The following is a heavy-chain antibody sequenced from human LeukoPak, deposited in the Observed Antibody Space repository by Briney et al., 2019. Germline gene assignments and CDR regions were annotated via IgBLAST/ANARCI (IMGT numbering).Heavy chain of an antibody. J-gene: IGHJ4*02. D-gene: IGHD3-16*01. CDR1: GGSFSAYY. CDR2: INRSGYT. CDR3: ASSGGPFDY. Sequence: PSETLSLTCAVYGGSFSAYYWSWIRQPPGKGLEWIGEINRSGYTNYNPSLESRATISVDTSKNQFSLKVTSVTAADTAVYYCASSGGPFDYWGQGTLVTVSS. V-gene: IGHV4-34*01.